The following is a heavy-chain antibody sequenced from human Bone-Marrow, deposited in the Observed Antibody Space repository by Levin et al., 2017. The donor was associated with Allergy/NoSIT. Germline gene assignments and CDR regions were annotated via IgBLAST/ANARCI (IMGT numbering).Heavy chain of an antibody. D-gene: IGHD1-1*01. CDR3: AIIRRGNY. CDR2: ISNNGDAM. CDR1: GFTFSSYS. J-gene: IGHJ4*02. Sequence: GGSLRLSCTGFGFTFSSYSMNWVRQAPGKGLEWVSSISNNGDAMFYADSVKGRFTISRDNTRSSLFLQMNSLRAEDTALYYCAIIRRGNYWGQGTPVTVSS. V-gene: IGHV3-21*01.